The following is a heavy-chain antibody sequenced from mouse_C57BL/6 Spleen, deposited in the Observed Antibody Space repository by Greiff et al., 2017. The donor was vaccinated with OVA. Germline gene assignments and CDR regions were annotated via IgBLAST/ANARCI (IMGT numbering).Heavy chain of an antibody. CDR2: IYPGSGST. CDR1: GYTFTSYW. J-gene: IGHJ4*01. Sequence: QVQLQQPGAALVKPGASVKMSCKASGYTFTSYWITWVKQRPGQGLEWIGDIYPGSGSTNYNEKFKSKATLTVDKSSSTAYMQLSSLTSEDSSVYYCARSGTTVAMDYWGQGTSVTVSS. D-gene: IGHD1-1*01. CDR3: ARSGTTVAMDY. V-gene: IGHV1-55*01.